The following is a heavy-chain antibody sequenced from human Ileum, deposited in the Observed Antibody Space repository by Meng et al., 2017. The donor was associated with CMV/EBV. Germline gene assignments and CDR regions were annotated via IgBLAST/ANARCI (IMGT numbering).Heavy chain of an antibody. CDR2: THYTGDS. J-gene: IGHJ3*02. D-gene: IGHD3-16*01. Sequence: SETLSLTCAVYGGSFSPYYWSWIRQSPGKGLEWIGYTHYTGDSKYNPSLKSRVTLSVDTSKNHFSLNLRSVTAADTAIYYCAKWGTLNAFDSWGQGTMVTVSS. CDR1: GGSFSPYY. V-gene: IGHV4-34*11. CDR3: AKWGTLNAFDS.